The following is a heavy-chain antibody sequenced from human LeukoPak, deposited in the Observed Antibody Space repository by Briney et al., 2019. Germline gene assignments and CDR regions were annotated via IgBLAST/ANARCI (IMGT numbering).Heavy chain of an antibody. CDR1: GYTFTSYA. J-gene: IGHJ5*02. Sequence: ASVKVSCKASGYTFTSYAMHWVRQAPGQGLEWMGWINPNSGGTNYAQKFQGRVTMTRDTSISTAYMELSRLRSDDTAVYYCAREGYDYVPLGFDPWGQGTLVTVSS. CDR3: AREGYDYVPLGFDP. D-gene: IGHD3-16*01. V-gene: IGHV1-2*02. CDR2: INPNSGGT.